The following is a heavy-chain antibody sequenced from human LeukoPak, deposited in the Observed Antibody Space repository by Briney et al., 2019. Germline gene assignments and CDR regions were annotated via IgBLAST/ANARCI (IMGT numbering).Heavy chain of an antibody. Sequence: ASVKVSFKASGYTFTSYGISWVRQAPGQGLEWMGWISAYNGNTNYAQKLQGRVTMTTDTSTSTAYMELRSLRSDDTAMYYCARDYFDSSGYQGEAFDIWGQGTMVTVSS. CDR1: GYTFTSYG. D-gene: IGHD3-22*01. CDR2: ISAYNGNT. V-gene: IGHV1-18*01. CDR3: ARDYFDSSGYQGEAFDI. J-gene: IGHJ3*02.